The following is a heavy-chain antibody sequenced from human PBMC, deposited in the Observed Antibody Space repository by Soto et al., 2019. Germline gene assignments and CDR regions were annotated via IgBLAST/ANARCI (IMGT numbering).Heavy chain of an antibody. J-gene: IGHJ5*02. CDR1: GFTFSSYS. CDR2: ISSSSSYI. CDR3: VTSPRAGTTNWFDP. V-gene: IGHV3-21*01. Sequence: PGGSLRLSCAASGFTFSSYSMNWVRQAPGKGLEWVSSISSSSSYIYYADSVKGRFTISRDNAKNSLYLQMNSLRAEDTAVYYCVTSPRAGTTNWFDPWGQGTLVTVSS. D-gene: IGHD1-7*01.